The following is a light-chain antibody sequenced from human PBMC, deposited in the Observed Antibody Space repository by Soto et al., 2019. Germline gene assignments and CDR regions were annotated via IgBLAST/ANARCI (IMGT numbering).Light chain of an antibody. V-gene: IGLV8-61*01. Sequence: QTVVTQEPSFSVSPGRTVTLTCGLSSGSVSTNYYPSWYQQTPGQPPRTLIYSTNTRSSGVPDRFSGSILGNKAALTITGAQADDESAYYCVLYMGSGISVFGGGTKLTVL. CDR1: SGSVSTNYY. CDR3: VLYMGSGISV. J-gene: IGLJ3*02. CDR2: STN.